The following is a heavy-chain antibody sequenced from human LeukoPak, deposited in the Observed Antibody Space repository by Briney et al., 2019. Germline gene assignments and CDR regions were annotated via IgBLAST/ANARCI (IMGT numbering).Heavy chain of an antibody. CDR3: ARHLQYSGSYLPYNWFDP. CDR2: INHSGST. CDR1: GGSFSGYY. V-gene: IGHV4-34*01. D-gene: IGHD1-26*01. Sequence: SETLSLTCAVYGGSFSGYYWSWIRQPPGKGLEWIGEINHSGSTNYNLSLKSRVTISVDTSKNQFSLKLSSVTAADTAVYYCARHLQYSGSYLPYNWFDPWGQGTLVTVSS. J-gene: IGHJ5*02.